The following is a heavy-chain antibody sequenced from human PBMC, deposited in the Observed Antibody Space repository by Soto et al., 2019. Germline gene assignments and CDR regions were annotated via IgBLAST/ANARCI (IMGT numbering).Heavy chain of an antibody. J-gene: IGHJ4*02. CDR1: GFTFRTYA. CDR3: ARGGDIVVVPSAIDY. CDR2: ISGSGGAI. D-gene: IGHD2-2*02. Sequence: GSLRLSCAASGFTFRTYAMSWVRQAPGKGLEWVSTISGSGGAIHYADSVKGRLTISRDNSDNTLYLQMSSLRAEDTAVYYCARGGDIVVVPSAIDYWGPGTLVTVSS. V-gene: IGHV3-23*01.